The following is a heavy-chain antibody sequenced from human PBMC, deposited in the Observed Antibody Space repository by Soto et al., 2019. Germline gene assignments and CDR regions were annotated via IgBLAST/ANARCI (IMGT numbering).Heavy chain of an antibody. Sequence: PSETLSLTCTVSGASIIGFYWSWIRKSAGKGLEWIGRIYATGTTAYNPSLKSRVMMSVDTSKKQFSLKLRSVTAADTAVYYCVRDGTKTLRDWFDPWGQGISVTVSS. CDR2: IYATGTT. V-gene: IGHV4-4*07. CDR1: GASIIGFY. J-gene: IGHJ5*02. CDR3: VRDGTKTLRDWFDP. D-gene: IGHD1-1*01.